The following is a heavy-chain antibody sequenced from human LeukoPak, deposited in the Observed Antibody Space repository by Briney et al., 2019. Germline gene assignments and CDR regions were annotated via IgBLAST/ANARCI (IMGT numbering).Heavy chain of an antibody. CDR1: GDSISSSSYY. CDR2: IYYSGST. CDR3: ATPYYYDSSGYYGFDY. V-gene: IGHV4-39*01. D-gene: IGHD3-22*01. J-gene: IGHJ4*02. Sequence: SETLSLTCTVSGDSISSSSYYWGWIRQPPGKGLEWIGSIYYSGSTYYNPSLKSRVTISVDTSKNQFSLKLSSVTAADTAVYYCATPYYYDSSGYYGFDYWGQGTLVIVSS.